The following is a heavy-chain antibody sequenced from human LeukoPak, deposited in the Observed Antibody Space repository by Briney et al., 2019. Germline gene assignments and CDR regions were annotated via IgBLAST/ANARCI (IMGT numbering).Heavy chain of an antibody. CDR1: GGSISSGSYY. CDR2: IYTSGST. D-gene: IGHD3-22*01. Sequence: PSETLSLTCTVSGGSISSGSYYWSWIRQPAGKGLEWIGRIYTSGSTNYNPSLKSRVTISVDTSKNQFSLKLSSVTAADTAVYYCARDYYDSSGYYYGDYWGQETLVTVSS. J-gene: IGHJ4*02. CDR3: ARDYYDSSGYYYGDY. V-gene: IGHV4-61*02.